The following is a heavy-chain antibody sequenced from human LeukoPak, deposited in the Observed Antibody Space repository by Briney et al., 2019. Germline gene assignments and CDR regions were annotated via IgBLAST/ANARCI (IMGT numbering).Heavy chain of an antibody. D-gene: IGHD5-18*01. CDR2: IIPILGIA. V-gene: IGHV1-69*04. CDR1: GGTFSSYA. CDR3: AREKGQLWSSHYYYGMDV. J-gene: IGHJ6*02. Sequence: GASVKVSCKASGGTFSSYAISWVRQAPGQGLEWMGRIIPILGIANYAQKFQGRVTITADKSTSTAYMELSSLRSEDTAVYYCAREKGQLWSSHYYYGMDVWGQGTTVTVSS.